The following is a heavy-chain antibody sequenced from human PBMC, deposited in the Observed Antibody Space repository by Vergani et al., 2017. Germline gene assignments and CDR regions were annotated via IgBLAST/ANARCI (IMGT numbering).Heavy chain of an antibody. CDR3: ARDRTHWTYYYGMDV. CDR1: GFTFDDYA. D-gene: IGHD3/OR15-3a*01. V-gene: IGHV3-66*01. CDR2: IYSGGST. Sequence: EVQLVESGGGLVQPGRSLRLSCAASGFTFDDYAMHWVRQAPGKGLEWVSGIYSGGSTYYADSVKGRFTISRDNSKNTLYLQMNSLRAEDTAVYYCARDRTHWTYYYGMDVWGQGTTVTVSS. J-gene: IGHJ6*02.